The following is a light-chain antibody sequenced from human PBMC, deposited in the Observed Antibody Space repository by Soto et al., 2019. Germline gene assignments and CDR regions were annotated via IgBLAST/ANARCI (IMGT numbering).Light chain of an antibody. CDR2: DVS. Sequence: QSALTQPASVSGSPGQSITISCTGTSSDIGGYNFVSWYQHHPGKAPKLLIHDVSNRPSGVSSRFSGSKSGNTASLTISGLQAGDGADYYCHPYRTVSTYVFGTGTKVTVL. CDR1: SSDIGGYNF. J-gene: IGLJ1*01. CDR3: HPYRTVSTYV. V-gene: IGLV2-14*03.